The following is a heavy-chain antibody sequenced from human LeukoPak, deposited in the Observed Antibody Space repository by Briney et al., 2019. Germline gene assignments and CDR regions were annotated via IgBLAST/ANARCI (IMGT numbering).Heavy chain of an antibody. D-gene: IGHD2-15*01. CDR2: ISSSGSTM. CDR3: ARSPHCSSVSCYFYYFDY. V-gene: IGHV3-48*03. J-gene: IGHJ4*02. Sequence: GGSLRLSCAASGFTFRSYEMNWVRQAPGKGLEWISYISSSGSTMYYADSVKGRFTISRDNAKNSLYLQLHSLRAEDTAVYYCARSPHCSSVSCYFYYFDYWGQGTLVTVSS. CDR1: GFTFRSYE.